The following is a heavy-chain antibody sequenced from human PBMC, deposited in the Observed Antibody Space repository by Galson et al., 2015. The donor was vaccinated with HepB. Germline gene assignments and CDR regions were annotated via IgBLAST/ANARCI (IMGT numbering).Heavy chain of an antibody. CDR3: ARGTLERYCSSPNCWNYYYMDV. CDR1: GFTFDTYA. CDR2: VGNSGSRT. J-gene: IGHJ6*03. Sequence: SLRLSCAASGFTFDTYAMSWVRQAPGKGLEWVSVVGNSGSRTYYADSVKGRFTISRDNSKNTLYLHMSSLGAEDTAVYYCARGTLERYCSSPNCWNYYYMDVWGKGATVTVSS. V-gene: IGHV3-23*01. D-gene: IGHD2-2*01.